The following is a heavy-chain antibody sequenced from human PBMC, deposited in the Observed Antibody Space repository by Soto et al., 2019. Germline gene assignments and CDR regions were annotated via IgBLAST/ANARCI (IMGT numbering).Heavy chain of an antibody. J-gene: IGHJ3*02. D-gene: IGHD3-22*01. CDR1: GFTFSSYW. CDR3: AMGLPIYDGNGQKEALDS. Sequence: PGGSLRLSCAASGFTFSSYWIHWVRQAPGKGQVWVSRINSDGTGTIYADSVKGRFTISRDNAKNTVYLQMNSLRAEDTAVYYCAMGLPIYDGNGQKEALDSWGQGTRVTVAS. CDR2: INSDGTGT. V-gene: IGHV3-74*01.